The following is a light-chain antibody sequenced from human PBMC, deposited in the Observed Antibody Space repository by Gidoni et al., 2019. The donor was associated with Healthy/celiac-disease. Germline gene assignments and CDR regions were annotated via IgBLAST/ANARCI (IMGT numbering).Light chain of an antibody. Sequence: DIQLTQSPSFLSASVGDRVPITCRASQGISSYLAWYQQKPGKAPKLLIYAASTLQSGVPSRFSGSGSGTEFTLKISSLQPEDFATYYCQQLNSYLFXPXTKVEIK. V-gene: IGKV1-9*01. CDR1: QGISSY. CDR2: AAS. CDR3: QQLNSYL. J-gene: IGKJ3*01.